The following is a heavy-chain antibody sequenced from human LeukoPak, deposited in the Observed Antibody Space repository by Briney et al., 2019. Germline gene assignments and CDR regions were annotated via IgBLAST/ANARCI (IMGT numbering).Heavy chain of an antibody. V-gene: IGHV3-30*18. CDR3: AKDISLAAAQYYFDY. Sequence: GGSLRLSCAASGFTFSSYGMHWVRQAPGKGLEWVAVISYNGNDEHLADSVKGRFTISRDNSKNTLYLQVNSLRAEDTAVYYCAKDISLAAAQYYFDYWGQGTLVTVSS. D-gene: IGHD6-13*01. J-gene: IGHJ4*02. CDR1: GFTFSSYG. CDR2: ISYNGNDE.